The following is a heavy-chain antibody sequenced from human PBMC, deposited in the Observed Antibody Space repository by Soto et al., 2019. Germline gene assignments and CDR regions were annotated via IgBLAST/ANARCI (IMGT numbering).Heavy chain of an antibody. V-gene: IGHV3-30*03. J-gene: IGHJ6*02. CDR3: VPYDWPDPTQYYHYGRDV. D-gene: IGHD1-1*01. CDR2: ASYDGSDK. CDR1: GCTFSNYG. Sequence: GGSLRLSCAASGCTFSNYGMQWVRQAPGKGLEWVAVASYDGSDKNYADSWKGRFSISRDNCKNTLYLQMNSLRAEDTAVYYCVPYDWPDPTQYYHYGRDVWDQGTTV.